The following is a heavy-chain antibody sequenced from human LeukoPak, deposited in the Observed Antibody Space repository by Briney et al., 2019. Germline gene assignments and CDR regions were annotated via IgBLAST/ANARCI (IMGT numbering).Heavy chain of an antibody. J-gene: IGHJ4*02. D-gene: IGHD5-12*01. Sequence: GGSLRLSCAASGFTFSSYEMNWVRQAPGKGLEWVSYISSSGSTMYYADSVKGRFTISRDNAKNSLYLQMNSLRAEDTAVYYCARDVQVATIYPLDYWGQGTLVTVSS. V-gene: IGHV3-48*03. CDR2: ISSSGSTM. CDR3: ARDVQVATIYPLDY. CDR1: GFTFSSYE.